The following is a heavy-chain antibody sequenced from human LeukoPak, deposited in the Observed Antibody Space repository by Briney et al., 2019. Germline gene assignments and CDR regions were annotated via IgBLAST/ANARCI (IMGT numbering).Heavy chain of an antibody. CDR2: INPSGGFT. V-gene: IGHV1-46*01. CDR3: ARRFYDNLTGHTWYDY. J-gene: IGHJ4*02. D-gene: IGHD3-9*01. CDR1: GYSFSTHW. Sequence: GASVKVSCKASGYSFSTHWVHWVRQAPGQGLEWMGIINPSGGFTSYAQKLQGRVTVTRDMSTSTVYMELSNLRSEDTAVYYCARRFYDNLTGHTWYDYWGQGTLVTVSS.